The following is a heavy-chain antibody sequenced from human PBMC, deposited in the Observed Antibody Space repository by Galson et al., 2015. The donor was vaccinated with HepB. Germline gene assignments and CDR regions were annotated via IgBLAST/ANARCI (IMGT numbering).Heavy chain of an antibody. J-gene: IGHJ4*02. CDR3: ARGTSSGPFDY. V-gene: IGHV3-33*01. CDR1: GFTFSSFR. Sequence: SLRLSCAASGFTFSSFRMHWVRQAPGKGLEWVALIWFDGDNKYYADSVKGRFTISRDNSKNTLYLRMNSLRAEDTAVYYCARGTSSGPFDYWGQGTLVTVSS. CDR2: IWFDGDNK. D-gene: IGHD6-19*01.